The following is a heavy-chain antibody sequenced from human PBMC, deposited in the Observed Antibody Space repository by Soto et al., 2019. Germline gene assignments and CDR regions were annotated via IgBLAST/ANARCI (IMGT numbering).Heavy chain of an antibody. CDR1: GYPFLGYY. J-gene: IGHJ6*02. Sequence: EASVKVSCKASGYPFLGYYMHWVRQAPGQGLEWMGWINPNSGGTNYAQNFPGRVTMTRDTSISTAYMELSSLRSDDTAVYYCARNGSVMSKNYYYGMGVWGQGTTVTVSS. CDR3: ARNGSVMSKNYYYGMGV. V-gene: IGHV1-2*02. CDR2: INPNSGGT. D-gene: IGHD3-10*01.